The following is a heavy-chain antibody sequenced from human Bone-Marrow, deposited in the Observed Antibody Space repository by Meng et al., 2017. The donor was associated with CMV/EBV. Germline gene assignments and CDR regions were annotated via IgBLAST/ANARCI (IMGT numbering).Heavy chain of an antibody. V-gene: IGHV4-34*01. J-gene: IGHJ6*02. CDR1: GGSFSGYY. CDR3: ARGGALEWLLAHYYYGMDV. CDR2: INHSGST. Sequence: SETLSLTCAVYGGSFSGYYWSWIRQTPGKGLEWIGEINHSGSTNYNPSLKSRVTISVDTSKNQFSLKLSSVTDADTAVYYCARGGALEWLLAHYYYGMDVWGQGTTVTVSS. D-gene: IGHD3-3*01.